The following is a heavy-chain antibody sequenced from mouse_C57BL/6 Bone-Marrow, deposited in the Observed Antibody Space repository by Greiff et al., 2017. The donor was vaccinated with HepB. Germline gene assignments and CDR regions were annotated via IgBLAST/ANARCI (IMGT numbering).Heavy chain of an antibody. Sequence: VQLQQSGAELVRPGASVKLSCKASGYTFTDYYINWVKQRPGQGLEWIARIYPGSGNTYYNEKFKGKATLTAEKSSSTAYMQLSSLTSEDSAVCFCARLDYSNAWFAYWGQGTLVTVSA. CDR2: IYPGSGNT. D-gene: IGHD2-5*01. V-gene: IGHV1-76*01. CDR3: ARLDYSNAWFAY. J-gene: IGHJ3*01. CDR1: GYTFTDYY.